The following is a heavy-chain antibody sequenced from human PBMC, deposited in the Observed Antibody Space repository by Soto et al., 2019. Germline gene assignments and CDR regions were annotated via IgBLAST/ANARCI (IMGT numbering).Heavy chain of an antibody. D-gene: IGHD3-22*01. CDR1: GGSISSGGYY. Sequence: SETLSLTCTVSGGSISSGGYYWSWIRQHPGKGLEWIGYIYYSGSTYYNPSLKSRVTISVDTSKNQFSLKLSSVTAADTAVYYCARDRDYYDSSGYYVSSRTYAFDIWGQGTMVTVSS. V-gene: IGHV4-31*03. CDR3: ARDRDYYDSSGYYVSSRTYAFDI. J-gene: IGHJ3*02. CDR2: IYYSGST.